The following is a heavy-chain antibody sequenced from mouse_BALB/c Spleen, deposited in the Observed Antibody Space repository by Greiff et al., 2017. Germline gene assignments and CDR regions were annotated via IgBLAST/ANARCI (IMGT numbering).Heavy chain of an antibody. J-gene: IGHJ3*01. CDR1: GFAFSSYD. Sequence: VKVVESGGGLVKPGGSLKLSCAASGFAFSSYDMSWVRQTPVKRLEWVVYISRGGGSTYYPDTVKGRVTISGDKAKNTLYLQMSSLTSEDTAVYYCARQYDGFLFAYWGQGTLVTVSA. D-gene: IGHD2-3*01. CDR3: ARQYDGFLFAY. V-gene: IGHV5-12-1*01. CDR2: ISRGGGST.